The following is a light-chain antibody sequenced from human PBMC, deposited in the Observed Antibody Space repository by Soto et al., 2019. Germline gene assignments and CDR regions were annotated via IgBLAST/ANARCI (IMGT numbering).Light chain of an antibody. J-gene: IGKJ4*01. CDR1: QSVSSK. CDR3: QQFSSYPLT. CDR2: DAS. V-gene: IGKV3-15*01. Sequence: EIVMTQSPATLSVSPGERATLSCRASQSVSSKLVWYQQKPGQAPRLLIYDASNRSTGVPDRFSGGGSGTDFTLTISRLEPEDFAVYYCQQFSSYPLTFGGGTKVDIK.